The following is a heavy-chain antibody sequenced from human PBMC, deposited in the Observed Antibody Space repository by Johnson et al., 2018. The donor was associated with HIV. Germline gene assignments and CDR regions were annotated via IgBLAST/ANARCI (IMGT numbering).Heavy chain of an antibody. CDR3: ARAQGDRGAYDAFDI. CDR1: GFTFSNYG. Sequence: QVQLVESGGGVVQPGRSLRLSCAASGFTFSNYGMHWVRQAPGKGLEWVAVIWYDGSNKYYADSVKGRFTISRDNSKNTLYLQMNSLRAEDTAVYYCARAQGDRGAYDAFDIWGQGTMVTISS. J-gene: IGHJ3*02. D-gene: IGHD3-10*01. V-gene: IGHV3-33*01. CDR2: IWYDGSNK.